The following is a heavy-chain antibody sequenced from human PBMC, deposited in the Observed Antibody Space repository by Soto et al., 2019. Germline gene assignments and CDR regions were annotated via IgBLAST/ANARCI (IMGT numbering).Heavy chain of an antibody. J-gene: IGHJ6*02. CDR3: AESSRLWEGMDV. D-gene: IGHD1-26*01. CDR2: IVVGSGNT. Sequence: SVKVSCKASGFTFTSSAVQWVRQARGQRLEWIGWIVVGSGNTNYAQKFQERVTITRDMSTSTAYMELSSLRSEDTAVYYCAESSRLWEGMDVWGQGTTVTVSS. CDR1: GFTFTSSA. V-gene: IGHV1-58*01.